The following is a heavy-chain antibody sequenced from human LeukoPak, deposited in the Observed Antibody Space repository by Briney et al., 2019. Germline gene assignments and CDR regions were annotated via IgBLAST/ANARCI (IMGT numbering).Heavy chain of an antibody. J-gene: IGHJ4*02. V-gene: IGHV4-4*09. CDR3: ARLLPSRPDYYFDY. CDR1: GASISSNY. Sequence: SETLSLTCTVSGASISSNYWSWLRQPPGRRPEWIGYIYSSGTTKYNPSLQSRVTISIDTSKDQFSLKLTSMTAADTAVYFCARLLPSRPDYYFDYWGQGTLVTVSS. D-gene: IGHD6-6*01. CDR2: IYSSGTT.